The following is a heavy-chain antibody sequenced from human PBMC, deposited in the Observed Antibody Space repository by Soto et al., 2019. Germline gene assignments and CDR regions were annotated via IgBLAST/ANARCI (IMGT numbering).Heavy chain of an antibody. CDR3: ALGLTYGHFDY. Sequence: QVQMVQSGAEVKKTGASVKVSCKTSGYTFTTFGINWVRQAPGQGLEWMGCLTAYDGKRNFAQKFQDRLTMTMHISTSKGYMELSGLRSDDKAVYFCALGLTYGHFDYWGRRTKVAAAS. CDR2: LTAYDGKR. D-gene: IGHD3-10*01. CDR1: GYTFTTFG. V-gene: IGHV1-18*01. J-gene: IGHJ4*03.